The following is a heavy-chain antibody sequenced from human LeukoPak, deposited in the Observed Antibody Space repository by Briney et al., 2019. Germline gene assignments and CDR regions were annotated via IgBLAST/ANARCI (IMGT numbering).Heavy chain of an antibody. D-gene: IGHD2-2*01. CDR1: GDSVSSGDYY. J-gene: IGHJ4*02. Sequence: SQTLSLTCTVSGDSVSSGDYYWSWIRQPPGKGLEWIGEINHSGSTNYNPSLKSRVTISVDTSKNQFSLKLSSVTAADTAVYYCARGHRGYQPLLSGGFDYWGQGTLVTVSS. CDR2: INHSGST. V-gene: IGHV4-30-4*08. CDR3: ARGHRGYQPLLSGGFDY.